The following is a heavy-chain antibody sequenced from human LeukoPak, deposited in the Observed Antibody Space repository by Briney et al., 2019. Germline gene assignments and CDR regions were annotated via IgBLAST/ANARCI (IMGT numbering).Heavy chain of an antibody. CDR2: TNPNSGNT. CDR1: GYTFTSYD. Sequence: ASVKVSCKASGYTFTSYDINWERQATGQGLEWMGWTNPNSGNTGYAQKFQGRVTMTRNTSISTAYMELRSLRSDDTAVYYCAREGYYDSSGYYSLFDYWGQGTLVTVSS. CDR3: AREGYYDSSGYYSLFDY. D-gene: IGHD3-22*01. V-gene: IGHV1-8*01. J-gene: IGHJ4*02.